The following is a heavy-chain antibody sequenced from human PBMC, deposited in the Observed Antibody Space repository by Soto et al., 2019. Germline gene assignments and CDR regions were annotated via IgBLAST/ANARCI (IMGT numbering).Heavy chain of an antibody. Sequence: VGSLRLSCAASGFTFSIYWMHWVRQAPGKGLVWVSRISSDGSDTSYADSVKGRFTISRDNAKNTLYLQMNSLRDEDTAVYYCARGVGYDPHWGQGTLVTVSS. V-gene: IGHV3-74*01. D-gene: IGHD2-8*02. CDR2: ISSDGSDT. J-gene: IGHJ4*02. CDR3: ARGVGYDPH. CDR1: GFTFSIYW.